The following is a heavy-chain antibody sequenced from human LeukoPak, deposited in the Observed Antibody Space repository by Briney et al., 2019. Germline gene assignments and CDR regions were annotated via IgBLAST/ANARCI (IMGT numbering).Heavy chain of an antibody. J-gene: IGHJ4*02. CDR1: GFTFSSYW. V-gene: IGHV3-74*01. Sequence: PGGSLRLSCAASGFTFSSYWMHWVRQAPGKGLVWVSRISSDGSSTYYADSVKGRFTISRDNAKNTLYLQMNSLRAEDTAVYYCARVWYYDILTGYSPFDYWGQGTLVTVSS. D-gene: IGHD3-9*01. CDR2: ISSDGSST. CDR3: ARVWYYDILTGYSPFDY.